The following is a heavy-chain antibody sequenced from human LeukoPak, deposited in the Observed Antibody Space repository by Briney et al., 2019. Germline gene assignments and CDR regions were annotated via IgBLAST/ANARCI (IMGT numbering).Heavy chain of an antibody. Sequence: AESLKISCKGSGYRFNNYWIGWVRQMPGKGREWMGVIYPGDCDTRYSPSFQGQVIISVDESITNAYLQWSSLQASDTAIYYCARPRGGYFEYYFDHWGQGTLVTVSS. J-gene: IGHJ4*02. CDR1: GYRFNNYW. V-gene: IGHV5-51*01. CDR2: IYPGDCDT. CDR3: ARPRGGYFEYYFDH. D-gene: IGHD3-10*01.